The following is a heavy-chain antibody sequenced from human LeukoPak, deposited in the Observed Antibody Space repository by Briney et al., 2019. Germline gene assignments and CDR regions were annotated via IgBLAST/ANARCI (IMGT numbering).Heavy chain of an antibody. CDR2: ISSSGSTI. V-gene: IGHV3-48*03. CDR1: GFTFRNYE. Sequence: GGSLRLSCAASGFTFRNYEMNWVRQAPGKGLEWVSCISSSGSTIYYADSVKGRFTISRDNAKNSLYLQMNSLRAEDTAVYYCARLSYCSSTGCLDYWGQGTLVTVSS. J-gene: IGHJ4*02. D-gene: IGHD2-2*01. CDR3: ARLSYCSSTGCLDY.